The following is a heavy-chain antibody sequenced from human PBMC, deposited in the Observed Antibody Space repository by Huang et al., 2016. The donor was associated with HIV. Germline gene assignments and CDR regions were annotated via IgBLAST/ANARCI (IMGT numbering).Heavy chain of an antibody. CDR2: ISGYNGKT. CDR3: ARERYYYDRSGYYTPVEYFHH. V-gene: IGHV1-18*01. J-gene: IGHJ1*01. Sequence: QVQLVQSGAEVKKPGASVKVSCKASGYTFTNYASNWVRQAHGQSLEWLGWISGYNGKTNYAQNVQDRVNMTKETSTSTAYLELRSLISDDTAVYYCARERYYYDRSGYYTPVEYFHHWGQGTLVTVSS. CDR1: GYTFTNYA. D-gene: IGHD3-22*01.